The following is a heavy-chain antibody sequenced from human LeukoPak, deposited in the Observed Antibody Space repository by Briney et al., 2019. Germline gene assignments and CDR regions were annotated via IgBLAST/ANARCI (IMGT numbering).Heavy chain of an antibody. CDR3: ARGDVDFGDYFDY. CDR2: INQDASEK. Sequence: GGSLRLSCAASGFTFSNAWMSWVRQAPGKGLEWVANINQDASEKDYVDSVKGRFTISRDTAKNSLFLQMNSLRAEDTAVYYCARGDVDFGDYFDYWGQGTLVTVSS. J-gene: IGHJ4*02. D-gene: IGHD3-10*01. V-gene: IGHV3-7*01. CDR1: GFTFSNAW.